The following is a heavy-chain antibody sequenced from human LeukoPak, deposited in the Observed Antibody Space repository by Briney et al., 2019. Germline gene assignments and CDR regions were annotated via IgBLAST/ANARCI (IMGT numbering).Heavy chain of an antibody. CDR3: ARVSRGDYFDY. CDR1: GGSFSGYY. J-gene: IGHJ4*02. V-gene: IGHV4-34*01. Sequence: SETLSLTCAVYGGSFSGYYWSWIRQPPGKGLEWIGEINHSGSTYYNPSLKSRVTISVDTSKNQFSLKLSSVTAADTAVYYCARVSRGDYFDYWGQGTLVTVSS. CDR2: INHSGST. D-gene: IGHD4-17*01.